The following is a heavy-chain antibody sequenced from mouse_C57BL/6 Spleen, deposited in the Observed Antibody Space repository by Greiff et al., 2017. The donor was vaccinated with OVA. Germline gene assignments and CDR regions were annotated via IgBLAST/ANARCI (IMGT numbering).Heavy chain of an antibody. J-gene: IGHJ2*01. V-gene: IGHV10-3*01. CDR2: ISSKSSNYAT. D-gene: IGHD1-1*02. CDR3: VREGGWFDY. Sequence: EVQLVESGGGLVQPKGSLKLSCAASGFTFTTYAMHWVRQAPGKGLEWVARISSKSSNYATYYADSVKDRFTISRDDSQSMLYLQMNNLKTEDTAMYYCVREGGWFDYWGQGTTLTVSS. CDR1: GFTFTTYA.